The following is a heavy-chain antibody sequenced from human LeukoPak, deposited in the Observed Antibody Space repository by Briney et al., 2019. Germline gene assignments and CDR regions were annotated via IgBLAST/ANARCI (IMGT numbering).Heavy chain of an antibody. V-gene: IGHV1-18*01. CDR3: ARFQTDRARELRDFDY. CDR1: GYSFTSYG. Sequence: ASVKVSCKASGYSFTSYGISWVRQAPGQGLEWMGWISTYNGNTNYAQKVQGRVTMTTDTSTSTAHMELRSLRSDDTAMYYCARFQTDRARELRDFDYWGQGTLVTVSS. CDR2: ISTYNGNT. J-gene: IGHJ4*02. D-gene: IGHD1-7*01.